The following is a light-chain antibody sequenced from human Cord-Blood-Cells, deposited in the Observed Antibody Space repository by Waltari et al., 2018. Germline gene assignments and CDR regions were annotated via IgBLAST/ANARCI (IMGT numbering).Light chain of an antibody. CDR1: QSVSSN. CDR3: QQYNNWPPYT. V-gene: IGKV3-15*01. CDR2: GAS. Sequence: ELVMTQSPATLSVSPGERATLSCRASQSVSSNLAWYQQKPGQAPRLLIYGASNRATGIPARFSGSGSGTEFTLTISSLQSEDFAVYYCQQYNNWPPYTFGQGTKLEIK. J-gene: IGKJ2*01.